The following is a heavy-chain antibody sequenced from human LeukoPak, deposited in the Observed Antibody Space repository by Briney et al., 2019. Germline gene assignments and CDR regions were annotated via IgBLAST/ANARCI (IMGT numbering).Heavy chain of an antibody. Sequence: PSETLSLTCAVYGGSFSGYYWSWIRQPPGKGLEWIGEINHSGSTNYNPSLKSRVTISVDTSKNQFSLKLSFVTAADTAVYYCARVVSSSWYDSIDYWGQGTLVTVSS. CDR3: ARVVSSSWYDSIDY. J-gene: IGHJ4*02. CDR2: INHSGST. D-gene: IGHD6-13*01. CDR1: GGSFSGYY. V-gene: IGHV4-34*01.